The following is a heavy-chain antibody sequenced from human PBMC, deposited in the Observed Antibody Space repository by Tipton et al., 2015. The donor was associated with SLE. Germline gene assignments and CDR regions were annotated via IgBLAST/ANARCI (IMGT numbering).Heavy chain of an antibody. CDR2: IYHSGST. J-gene: IGHJ3*02. CDR3: ARDRDSSGSDAFDI. D-gene: IGHD3-22*01. Sequence: TLSLTCAVSGYSISSGYYWGWIRQPPGKGLEWIGSIYHSGSTYYNPSLKSRVTISVETSKNQFSLKLSSVTAADTAGYYCARDRDSSGSDAFDIWGQGTMVTVSS. CDR1: GYSISSGYY. V-gene: IGHV4-38-2*02.